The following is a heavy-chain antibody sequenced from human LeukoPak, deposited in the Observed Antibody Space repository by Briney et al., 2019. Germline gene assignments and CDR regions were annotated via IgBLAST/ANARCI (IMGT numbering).Heavy chain of an antibody. J-gene: IGHJ3*02. CDR3: ARESSSWYFGDAFDI. Sequence: ASVKVSCKASGYTFTSYAMHWVRQAPGQRREGMGWINAGNGNTKYSPKFQGRVTITKDTSASTAYMELSSLRSEDTAVYSCARESSSWYFGDAFDIWGQGTMVTVSS. D-gene: IGHD6-13*01. CDR1: GYTFTSYA. V-gene: IGHV1-3*01. CDR2: INAGNGNT.